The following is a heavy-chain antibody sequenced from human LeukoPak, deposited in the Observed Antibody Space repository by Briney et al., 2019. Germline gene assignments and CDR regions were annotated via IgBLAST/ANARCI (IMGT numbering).Heavy chain of an antibody. CDR1: GYSISSGYY. CDR2: IYHSGST. V-gene: IGHV4-38-2*02. J-gene: IGHJ4*02. CDR3: ARPEDYDGNSFPFDY. D-gene: IGHD4-23*01. Sequence: SETLSLTCTVSGYSISSGYYWGWIRQPPGKGLEWIGSIYHSGSTYYNPSLKSRVTISVDTSKNQFSLKLSSVTAADTAVYYCARPEDYDGNSFPFDYWGQGTLVTVSS.